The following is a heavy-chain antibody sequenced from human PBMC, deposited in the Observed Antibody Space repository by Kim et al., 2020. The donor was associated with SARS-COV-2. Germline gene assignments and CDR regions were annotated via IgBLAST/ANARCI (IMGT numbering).Heavy chain of an antibody. CDR1: GFTASYNY. D-gene: IGHD2-15*01. J-gene: IGHJ4*02. Sequence: GGSLRLSCAASGFTASYNYMSWIRQAPGNGLEWVSIIYSDKTTYYADSVKGRFTISRDESENMVYLQMNNLGAEDTAIYFCARGVTSATYGFDVWGRGTLVTVSS. V-gene: IGHV3-53*01. CDR3: ARGVTSATYGFDV. CDR2: IYSDKTT.